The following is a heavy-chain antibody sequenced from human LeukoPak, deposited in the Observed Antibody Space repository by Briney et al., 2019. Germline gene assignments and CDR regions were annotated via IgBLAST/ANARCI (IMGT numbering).Heavy chain of an antibody. CDR1: GFTFSSYA. J-gene: IGHJ6*02. V-gene: IGHV3-23*01. CDR2: ISGSGGST. CDR3: AKGGYDFWSGYSSYYYYGMDV. D-gene: IGHD3-3*01. Sequence: GGSLRLSCAASGFTFSSYAMSWVRQAPGKGLGWVSAISGSGGSTYYADSVKGRFTISRDNSKNTLYLQMNSLRAEDTAVYYCAKGGYDFWSGYSSYYYYGMDVWGQGTTVTVSS.